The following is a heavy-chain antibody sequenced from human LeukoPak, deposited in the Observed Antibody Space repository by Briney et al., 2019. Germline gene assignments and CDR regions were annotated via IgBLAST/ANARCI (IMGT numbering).Heavy chain of an antibody. D-gene: IGHD6-13*01. CDR3: ARGQDLALGYSSSCFWYFDL. Sequence: SETLSLTCAVYGGSFSGYYWSWIRQPPGKGLEWIGEINHSGNTNYNPSLKSRVTISVDTSKNQFSLKLSSVTAADTAVYYCARGQDLALGYSSSCFWYFDLWGRGTLLSVSS. CDR2: INHSGNT. J-gene: IGHJ2*01. V-gene: IGHV4-34*01. CDR1: GGSFSGYY.